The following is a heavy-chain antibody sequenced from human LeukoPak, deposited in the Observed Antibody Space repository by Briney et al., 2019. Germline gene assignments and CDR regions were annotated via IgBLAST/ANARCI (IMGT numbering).Heavy chain of an antibody. CDR3: ARTPSGYLANWFDP. V-gene: IGHV4-39*01. D-gene: IGHD3-22*01. CDR2: IYYSGST. CDR1: GGSISSSSYY. J-gene: IGHJ5*02. Sequence: SETLSPTCTVSGGSISSSSYYWGWIRQPPGKGLEWIGSIYYSGSTYYNPSLKSRVTISVDTSKNQFSLKLSSVTAADTAVYYCARTPSGYLANWFDPWGQGTLVTVSS.